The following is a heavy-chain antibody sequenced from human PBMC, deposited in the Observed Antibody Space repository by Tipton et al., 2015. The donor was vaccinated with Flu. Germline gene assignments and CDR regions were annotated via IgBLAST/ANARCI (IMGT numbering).Heavy chain of an antibody. V-gene: IGHV3-7*01. CDR2: IKQDGSEK. CDR1: GFTFSSYW. D-gene: IGHD3-22*01. CDR3: ARDEWSSMIVENWFDP. J-gene: IGHJ5*02. Sequence: SLRLSCAASGFTFSSYWMSWVRQAPGKGLEWVANIKQDGSEKYYVDSVKGRFTISRDNAKNSLYLQMNSLRAEDTAVYYCARDEWSSMIVENWFDPWGQGTLVTVSS.